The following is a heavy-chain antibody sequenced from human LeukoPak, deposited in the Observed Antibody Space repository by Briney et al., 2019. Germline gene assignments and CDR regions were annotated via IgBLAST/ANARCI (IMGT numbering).Heavy chain of an antibody. J-gene: IGHJ4*02. CDR2: IYYTGTT. V-gene: IGHV4-39*07. CDR1: GGFSSSSGYH. CDR3: ARQRNCCWYEDY. D-gene: IGHD1-20*01. Sequence: SETLSLTFPVSGGFSSSSGYHFVWIRYPPLKVLDWIGSIYYTGTTYYSLSLKSRVTISTDTSKNQFSLKLNSVTAADTAVYYCARQRNCCWYEDYWGQGTLVTVSS.